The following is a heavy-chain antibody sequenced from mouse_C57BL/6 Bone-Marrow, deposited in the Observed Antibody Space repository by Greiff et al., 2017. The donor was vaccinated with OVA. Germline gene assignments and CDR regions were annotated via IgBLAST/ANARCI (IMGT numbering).Heavy chain of an antibody. Sequence: VQLQQSGTVLARPGASVKMSCKTSGYPFTRYWMHWVKQRPGPGLEWIGAIYPGNSATSYNPKFKGKAKLTAVTSASTAYMEISSLTNEDSAVYYSTRWLLNWYFDVWGTGTTVTVSS. CDR3: TRWLLNWYFDV. D-gene: IGHD2-3*01. V-gene: IGHV1-5*01. J-gene: IGHJ1*03. CDR2: IYPGNSAT. CDR1: GYPFTRYW.